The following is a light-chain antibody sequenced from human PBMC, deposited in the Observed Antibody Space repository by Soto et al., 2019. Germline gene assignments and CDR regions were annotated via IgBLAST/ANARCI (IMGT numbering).Light chain of an antibody. CDR3: QQANSFPLT. J-gene: IGKJ4*01. CDR2: GAS. CDR1: QGISSW. Sequence: DIQMTQSPSSVSASVGDRVTITCRASQGISSWLVWDQQQPVTAPKVLIYGASTLQSGVPSRFSGSGSGTDFTLTINSLQPEDFATYICQQANSFPLTFVGGTRVALK. V-gene: IGKV1-12*01.